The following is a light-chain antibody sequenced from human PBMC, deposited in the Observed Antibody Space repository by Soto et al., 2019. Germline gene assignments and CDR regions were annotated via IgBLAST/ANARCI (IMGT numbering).Light chain of an antibody. J-gene: IGLJ2*01. V-gene: IGLV2-14*01. CDR3: SSYTSSRTRVV. CDR1: SSDVGGYNY. Sequence: QSALTQPASVSGSPGQSITISCTGTSSDVGGYNYVSWYQQHPGKAPKLMIYDVSNRPSGVSNRFSGSKFGNTASLTISGLQVEDEADYYCSSYTSSRTRVVFGGGIKLTVL. CDR2: DVS.